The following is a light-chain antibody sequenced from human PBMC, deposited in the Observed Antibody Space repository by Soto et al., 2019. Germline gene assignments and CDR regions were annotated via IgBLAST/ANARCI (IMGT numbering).Light chain of an antibody. CDR2: DVS. CDR1: STDVGGYNY. J-gene: IGLJ1*01. Sequence: QSALTQPRSVSGCPGQSVTISCTGTSTDVGGYNYVSWYQQHPGKVPKLMLYDVSKRPSGVPDRFSGSKSGNTASLTISGLQAEDEADYYCCSYAGRDTLYVFGSWTKLTVL. V-gene: IGLV2-11*01. CDR3: CSYAGRDTLYV.